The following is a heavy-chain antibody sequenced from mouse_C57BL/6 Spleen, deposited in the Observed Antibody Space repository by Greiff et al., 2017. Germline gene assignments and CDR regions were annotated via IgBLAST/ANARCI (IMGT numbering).Heavy chain of an antibody. CDR3: ARWGLDGSSPFAY. CDR1: GYAFSSYW. CDR2: IYPGDGDT. D-gene: IGHD1-1*01. V-gene: IGHV1-80*01. Sequence: VQLQESGAELVKPGASVKISCKASGYAFSSYWMNWVKQRPGKGLEWIGQIYPGDGDTNYNGKFKGKATLTADKSSSTAYMQLSILTSEDAAVYFCARWGLDGSSPFAYWGQGTLVTVSA. J-gene: IGHJ3*01.